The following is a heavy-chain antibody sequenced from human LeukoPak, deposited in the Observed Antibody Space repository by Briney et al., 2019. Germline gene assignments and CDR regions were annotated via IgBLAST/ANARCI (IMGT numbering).Heavy chain of an antibody. CDR1: GGTFSSYD. CDR2: INPIVGTA. J-gene: IGHJ4*02. Sequence: ASVKVSCKASGGTFSSYDMRWVRQAPGQGLEWMGGINPIVGTANSAQKFQGRVTITADESSSTAYMELSSLRSEDTAVYYCARGRLWFGWHDHYFDYWGQGTLVTVSS. V-gene: IGHV1-69*13. CDR3: ARGRLWFGWHDHYFDY. D-gene: IGHD3-10*01.